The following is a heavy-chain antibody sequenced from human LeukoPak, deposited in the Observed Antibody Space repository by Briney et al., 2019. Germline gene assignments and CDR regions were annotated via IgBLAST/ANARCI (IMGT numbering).Heavy chain of an antibody. Sequence: GGSLRLSCAASGFTFNNYGMNWVRQAPGMGLEWVAVISYDGSNKYYADSVKGRFTISRDNSKNTLYLQMNSLRAEDTAVYYCARDLQDIVVVVAACFDYWGQGTLVTVSS. J-gene: IGHJ4*02. CDR1: GFTFNNYG. D-gene: IGHD2-15*01. V-gene: IGHV3-30*03. CDR2: ISYDGSNK. CDR3: ARDLQDIVVVVAACFDY.